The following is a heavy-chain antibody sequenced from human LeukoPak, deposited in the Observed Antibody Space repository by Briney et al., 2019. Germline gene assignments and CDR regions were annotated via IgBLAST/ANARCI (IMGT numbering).Heavy chain of an antibody. Sequence: GGSLRLSCAASGFTFSSYAMSWVRQAPGKGLEWVSAISGSGGSTYYADSVKGRFTISRDNSKNTLYLQMNSLRAEDTAVYYCSRSLGGGYDSSGYYQPIGDYWGQGTLVTVSS. J-gene: IGHJ4*02. CDR1: GFTFSSYA. V-gene: IGHV3-23*01. CDR2: ISGSGGST. CDR3: SRSLGGGYDSSGYYQPIGDY. D-gene: IGHD3-22*01.